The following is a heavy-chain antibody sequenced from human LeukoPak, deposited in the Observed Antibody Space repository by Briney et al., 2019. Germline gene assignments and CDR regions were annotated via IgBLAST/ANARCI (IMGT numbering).Heavy chain of an antibody. CDR1: GFTFSSYW. CDR2: SSTSSSYI. J-gene: IGHJ2*01. D-gene: IGHD1-26*01. CDR3: ARDPENVSGSHSHFDL. Sequence: GGSLRLSCAASGFTFSSYWMNWVRQAPGKGLEWVSSSSTSSSYIYYADPVKGRFTISRDNANNSLYLQMNSLRAEDPGVYYCARDPENVSGSHSHFDLWGRGTLVTVSS. V-gene: IGHV3-21*01.